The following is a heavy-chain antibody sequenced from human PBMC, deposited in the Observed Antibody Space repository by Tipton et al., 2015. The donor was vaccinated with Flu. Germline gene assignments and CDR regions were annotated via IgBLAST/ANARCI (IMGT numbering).Heavy chain of an antibody. CDR3: AREAVGTGADDY. CDR2: IYTTGST. V-gene: IGHV4-4*07. J-gene: IGHJ4*02. Sequence: TLSLTCTVSGGSISSYYWSWIRQPAGKGLEWIGRIYTTGSTSYNPSLKSRVTMSVATSKNQFSLKMTSVTAADTAVYYCAREAVGTGADDYWGQGTLVPVSS. D-gene: IGHD4-23*01. CDR1: GGSISSYY.